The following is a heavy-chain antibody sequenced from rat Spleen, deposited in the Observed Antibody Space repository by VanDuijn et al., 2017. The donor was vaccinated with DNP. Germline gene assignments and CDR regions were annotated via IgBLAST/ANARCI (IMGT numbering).Heavy chain of an antibody. Sequence: QVQLKESGPGLVQSSQTLSLTCTVSGFSLTSYGVSWVRQPPGKGLEWMGRIRSGGSTDYNSALKSRLSISRDTSESQVFLTVNSLQTEDTGIYYCNRNEFGQPGVYWGQGVMVTVSS. CDR2: IRSGGST. D-gene: IGHD1-4*01. J-gene: IGHJ2*01. CDR3: NRNEFGQPGVY. V-gene: IGHV2S1*01. CDR1: GFSLTSYG.